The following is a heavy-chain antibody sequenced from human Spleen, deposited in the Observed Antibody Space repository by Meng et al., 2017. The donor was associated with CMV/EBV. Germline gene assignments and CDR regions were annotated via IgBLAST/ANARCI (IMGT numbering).Heavy chain of an antibody. CDR3: ARLLRSVLIAAAGTGY. CDR1: GSITSSGYY. CDR2: IYSSGST. Sequence: GSITSSGYYYGWMRRSPETGLAWIGTIYSSGSTHYHPSLKSRLSVSRDTSKNQFSLKLSSVTAADTAVYYCARLLRSVLIAAAGTGYWGQGTLVTVSS. V-gene: IGHV4-39*01. J-gene: IGHJ4*02. D-gene: IGHD6-13*01.